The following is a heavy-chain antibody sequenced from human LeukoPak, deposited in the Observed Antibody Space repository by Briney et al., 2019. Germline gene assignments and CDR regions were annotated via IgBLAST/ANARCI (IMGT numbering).Heavy chain of an antibody. CDR1: GFTLSRHG. D-gene: IGHD3-10*01. Sequence: GGSLRLSCAASGFTLSRHGMHWVRQAPGKGLEWVAFIRYDGINKYSADSVKGRFTISRDNFKNTLYLQMNSLRAEDTAVYYCAKEGDYYGSGSYRDAFNIWGQGTMVTVSS. V-gene: IGHV3-30*02. J-gene: IGHJ3*02. CDR2: IRYDGINK. CDR3: AKEGDYYGSGSYRDAFNI.